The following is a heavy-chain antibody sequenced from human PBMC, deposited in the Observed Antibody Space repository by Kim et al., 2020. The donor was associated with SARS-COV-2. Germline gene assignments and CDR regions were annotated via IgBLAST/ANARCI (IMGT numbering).Heavy chain of an antibody. J-gene: IGHJ3*02. V-gene: IGHV3-48*03. Sequence: GGSLRLSCAASGFTFSSYEMNWVRQAPGKGLEWISYISSRGSTIYYADSVQGRFTISIDNAKNSLYLQMNSLRADDTTVYYCARGARQAFDIWGQGTMVTVSS. CDR3: ARGARQAFDI. CDR2: ISSRGSTI. CDR1: GFTFSSYE.